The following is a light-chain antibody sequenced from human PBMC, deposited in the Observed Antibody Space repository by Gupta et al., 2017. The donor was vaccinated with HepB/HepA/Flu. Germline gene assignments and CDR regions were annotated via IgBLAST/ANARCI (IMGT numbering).Light chain of an antibody. CDR2: DVS. V-gene: IGLV2-14*01. J-gene: IGLJ2*01. CDR1: SSDVGGYNY. Sequence: QSALTQPASVSGSPGQSITISCTGTSSDVGGYNYVSWYQQHPGKAPKFIIYDVSNRPSGVSTRFSGSKSGNTASLTISGLQAEDEADYYCSSYTSSSSLVVFGGGTKLTVL. CDR3: SSYTSSSSLVV.